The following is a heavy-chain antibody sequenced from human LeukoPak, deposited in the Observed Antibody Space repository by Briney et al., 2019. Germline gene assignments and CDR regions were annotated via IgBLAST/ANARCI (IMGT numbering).Heavy chain of an antibody. V-gene: IGHV3-11*06. Sequence: GGSLRLSCAASGFTFSDYYMSWIRQAPGKGLEWVSYISSSSSDTNYADSVKGRFTISRDNSKNSLYLQMNSLRAEDTAVYYCARDRWVARKFEGDFDYWGQGTLVTVSS. J-gene: IGHJ4*02. CDR3: ARDRWVARKFEGDFDY. CDR1: GFTFSDYY. CDR2: ISSSSSDT. D-gene: IGHD6-19*01.